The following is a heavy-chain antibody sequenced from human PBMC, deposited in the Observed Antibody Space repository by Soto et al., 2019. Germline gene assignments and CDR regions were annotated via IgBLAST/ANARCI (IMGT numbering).Heavy chain of an antibody. CDR3: VRDPDGHIDFDY. CDR2: ISAYNGDT. CDR1: GYTFTSYG. Sequence: QVQLVQSGAEVKEPGASVKISCKDSGYTFTSYGISWVRQAPGQGLEWMSWISAYNGDTNYAQKVQGRVTMTTDTSTSTAFMELRSLRFDDTAVYYCVRDPDGHIDFDYWGQGTLVTVSS. V-gene: IGHV1-18*01. J-gene: IGHJ4*02.